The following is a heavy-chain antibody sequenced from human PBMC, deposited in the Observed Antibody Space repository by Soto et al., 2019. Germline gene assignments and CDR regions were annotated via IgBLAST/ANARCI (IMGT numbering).Heavy chain of an antibody. CDR2: IYPGDSDT. D-gene: IGHD3-3*01. CDR1: GYSFTSYW. CDR3: ARQPSYYDFWSGYYNPTPNYYHYGMDV. J-gene: IGHJ6*02. V-gene: IGHV5-51*01. Sequence: PGESLKISCKGSGYSFTSYWIGWVRQMPGKGLEWMGIIYPGDSDTRYSPSFQGQVTISADKPISTAYLQWSSLKASDTAMYYCARQPSYYDFWSGYYNPTPNYYHYGMDVWGQGTTVTVSS.